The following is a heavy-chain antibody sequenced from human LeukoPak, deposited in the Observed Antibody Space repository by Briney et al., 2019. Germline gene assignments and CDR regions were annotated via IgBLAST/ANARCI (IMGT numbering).Heavy chain of an antibody. CDR1: GGSISSYY. CDR3: ARERYYYGSGRRRPYFDY. J-gene: IGHJ4*02. Sequence: SETLSLTCTVSGGSISSYYWSWIRQPAGKGLEWIGRIYTSGSTNYNPSLKSRVTMSVDTSKNQFSLKLSSVTAADTAVYYCARERYYYGSGRRRPYFDYWGQGTLVTVSS. D-gene: IGHD3-10*01. CDR2: IYTSGST. V-gene: IGHV4-4*07.